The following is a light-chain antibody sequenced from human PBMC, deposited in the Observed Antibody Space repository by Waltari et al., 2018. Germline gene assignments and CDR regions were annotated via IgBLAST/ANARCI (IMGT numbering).Light chain of an antibody. CDR3: CSYAGSYTWV. Sequence: QAALTQPRSVSGSPGQSVTISCNGTSSEIGGYNFLSWYQQHPGTAPKLMIYEVSKRPSGVSDRFSGSKSGNTASLTISGLQAEDEADYYCCSYAGSYTWVFGGGTRLTVL. V-gene: IGLV2-11*01. CDR2: EVS. J-gene: IGLJ2*01. CDR1: SSEIGGYNF.